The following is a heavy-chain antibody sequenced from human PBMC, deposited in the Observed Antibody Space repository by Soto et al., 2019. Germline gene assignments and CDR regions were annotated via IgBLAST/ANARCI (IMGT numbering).Heavy chain of an antibody. Sequence: SLRLSCAASGFTVSSNYMSWVRQAPGKGLEWVSVIYSGGSTYYADSVEGRFTISRDNAKSSLYLQMDSLRVEDTAVYYCATIGDVTFHYWGQGTPVTVSS. J-gene: IGHJ4*02. CDR1: GFTVSSNY. D-gene: IGHD4-4*01. CDR3: ATIGDVTFHY. CDR2: IYSGGST. V-gene: IGHV3-53*01.